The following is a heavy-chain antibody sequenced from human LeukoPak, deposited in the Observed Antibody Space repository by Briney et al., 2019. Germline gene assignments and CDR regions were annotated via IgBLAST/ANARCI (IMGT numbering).Heavy chain of an antibody. Sequence: PGGSLRLSCVVSGFTISSYEMNWVRQAPGKGLEWVSSISSSSSYIYYADSVKGRFTISRDNAKNSLYLQMNSLRAEDTAVYYCARDFRSSSWYHGYFDYWGQGTLVTVSS. V-gene: IGHV3-21*01. J-gene: IGHJ4*02. CDR3: ARDFRSSSWYHGYFDY. CDR1: GFTISSYE. CDR2: ISSSSSYI. D-gene: IGHD6-13*01.